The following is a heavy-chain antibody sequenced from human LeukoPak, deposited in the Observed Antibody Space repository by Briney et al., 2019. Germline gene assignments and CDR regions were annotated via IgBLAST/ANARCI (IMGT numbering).Heavy chain of an antibody. D-gene: IGHD2-15*01. Sequence: PRASVKVSCKASGGTFSSYAISWVRQAPGQGLEWMGGIIPIFGTANYAQKFQGRVTITADESTSTAYMELSSLGSEDTAVYYCASNLVVVVAATEDYYYYGMDVWGQGTTVTVSS. CDR1: GGTFSSYA. J-gene: IGHJ6*02. CDR2: IIPIFGTA. CDR3: ASNLVVVVAATEDYYYYGMDV. V-gene: IGHV1-69*13.